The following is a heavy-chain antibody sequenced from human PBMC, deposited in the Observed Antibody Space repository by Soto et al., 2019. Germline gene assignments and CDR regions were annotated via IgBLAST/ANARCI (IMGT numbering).Heavy chain of an antibody. J-gene: IGHJ1*01. CDR3: AKDNGWYVSHFQH. CDR2: ISGSGGST. D-gene: IGHD6-19*01. Sequence: LSLTCAASGFTFSSYAMSWVRQAPGKGLEWVSAISGSGGSTYYADSVKGRFTISRDNSKNTLYLQMNSLRAEDTAVYYCAKDNGWYVSHFQHWGQGTLVTVSS. V-gene: IGHV3-23*01. CDR1: GFTFSSYA.